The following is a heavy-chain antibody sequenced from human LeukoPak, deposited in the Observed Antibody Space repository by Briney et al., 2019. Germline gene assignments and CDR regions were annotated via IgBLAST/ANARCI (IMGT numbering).Heavy chain of an antibody. CDR1: GFTFSSYS. CDR2: SSSSSSYI. Sequence: PGGSLRLSCAASGFTFSSYSMNWVRQAPGKGLEWVSSSSSSSSYIYYADSVKGRFTISRDNAKNSLYLQMNSLRAEDTAVYYCAADPNFPDFWSGYLSYYYYYGMDVWGQGTTVTVSS. D-gene: IGHD3-3*01. J-gene: IGHJ6*02. V-gene: IGHV3-21*04. CDR3: AADPNFPDFWSGYLSYYYYYGMDV.